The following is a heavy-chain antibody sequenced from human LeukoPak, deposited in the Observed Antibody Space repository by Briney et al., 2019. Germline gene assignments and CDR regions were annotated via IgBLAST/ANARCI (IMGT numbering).Heavy chain of an antibody. CDR1: GFTFSTYT. Sequence: GGSLRLSCAASGFTFSTYTIHWVRQAPGKGLEWVAVISYDGSNKYYADPVKGRFTLSRDNSKDTLYLQMDSLRAEDTAVYSCARGYCSSTACPPCDYWGQGTLVTVSS. CDR2: ISYDGSNK. J-gene: IGHJ4*02. V-gene: IGHV3-30*04. D-gene: IGHD2-2*01. CDR3: ARGYCSSTACPPCDY.